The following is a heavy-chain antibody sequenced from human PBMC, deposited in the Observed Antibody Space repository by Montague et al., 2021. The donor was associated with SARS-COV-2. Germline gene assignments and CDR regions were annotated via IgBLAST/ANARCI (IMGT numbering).Heavy chain of an antibody. CDR2: INHSGST. CDR3: ARGRRILLWFGELLSGGDYYGMDV. D-gene: IGHD3-10*01. Sequence: SETLFLTCAVYGGSFSGYYWSWIRQPPGKGLEWIGEINHSGSTNXXPSLKSRVTISVDTSKNQFSLKLSSVTAADTAVYYCARGRRILLWFGELLSGGDYYGMDVWGQGTTVTVSS. V-gene: IGHV4-34*01. CDR1: GGSFSGYY. J-gene: IGHJ6*02.